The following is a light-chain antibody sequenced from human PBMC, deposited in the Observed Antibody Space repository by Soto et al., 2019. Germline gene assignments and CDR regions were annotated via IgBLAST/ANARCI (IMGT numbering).Light chain of an antibody. CDR3: QQHASWPLT. CDR2: AAS. Sequence: EIVLTQSPATLSLSPGEGATLSCGASQSVSSNLAWYRQKPDQAPRLLIYAASNKATGIPARFSGSGSGTDFTLTISSLEPEDFAVYYCQQHASWPLTFGGGTKVEIK. J-gene: IGKJ4*01. V-gene: IGKV3-11*01. CDR1: QSVSSN.